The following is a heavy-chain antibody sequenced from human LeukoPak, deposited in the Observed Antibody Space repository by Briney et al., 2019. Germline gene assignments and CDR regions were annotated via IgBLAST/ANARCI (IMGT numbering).Heavy chain of an antibody. CDR1: GGSISSYY. Sequence: KPSETLSLTCTVSGGSISSYYWSWIRQPPGKGLEWIGYIYYSGSTNYNPSLKSRVAISVDTSKNQFSLKLSSVTAADTAVYYCARGGDYSNYATDYWGQGTLVTVSS. CDR2: IYYSGST. D-gene: IGHD4-11*01. V-gene: IGHV4-59*01. CDR3: ARGGDYSNYATDY. J-gene: IGHJ4*02.